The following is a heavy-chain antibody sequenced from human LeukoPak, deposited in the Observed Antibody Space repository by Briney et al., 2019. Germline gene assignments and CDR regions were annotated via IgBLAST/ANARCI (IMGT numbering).Heavy chain of an antibody. Sequence: ASVKVSCTASGYTFTSYGIIWVRQAPGQGLEWMGWISTYNGNTNYAQKIQGRVTMTTDTSTRTAYMELRSLRSDDTAVYYCARDLPYSSSWESIDYWGQGTPVTVSS. D-gene: IGHD6-13*01. CDR1: GYTFTSYG. V-gene: IGHV1-18*01. J-gene: IGHJ4*02. CDR3: ARDLPYSSSWESIDY. CDR2: ISTYNGNT.